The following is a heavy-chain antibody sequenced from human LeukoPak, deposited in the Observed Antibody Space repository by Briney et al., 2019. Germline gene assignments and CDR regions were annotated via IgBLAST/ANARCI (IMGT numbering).Heavy chain of an antibody. Sequence: GGSLRLPCAASGFTFSSYSMNWVRQAPGKGLEWVSSISSSSSYIYYADSVKGRFTISRDNAKNSLYLQMNSLRAEDTAVYYCARQQGGDEMDVWGKGTTVTVSS. J-gene: IGHJ6*04. V-gene: IGHV3-21*01. CDR3: ARQQGGDEMDV. CDR2: ISSSSSYI. D-gene: IGHD2-21*01. CDR1: GFTFSSYS.